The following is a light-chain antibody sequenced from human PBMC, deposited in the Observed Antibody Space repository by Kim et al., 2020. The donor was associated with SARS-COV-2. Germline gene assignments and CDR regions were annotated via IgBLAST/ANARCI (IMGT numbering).Light chain of an antibody. CDR2: LNSDGSH. Sequence: SVKLTCTLSRGHSGYASAWHQQQPEKGPRYLMKLNSDGSHSKGDGIPDRFSGSSSGAERYLTISSLQSEDEADYYCQTWGTGIHVFGTGTKVTVL. CDR1: RGHSGYA. J-gene: IGLJ1*01. V-gene: IGLV4-69*01. CDR3: QTWGTGIHV.